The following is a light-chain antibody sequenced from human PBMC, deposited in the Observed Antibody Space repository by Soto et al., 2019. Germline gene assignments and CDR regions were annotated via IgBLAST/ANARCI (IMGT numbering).Light chain of an antibody. CDR3: QQSYNTPRT. V-gene: IGKV1-39*01. Sequence: DIQMTQAPSSLPASVGDIVSITCRASQTIGNYLNWYQQRPGKAPNLLISAASTLQSGVPSRFSGSGSGTDFTLTITSLQPEDFATYYCQQSYNTPRTFGQGTKVEI. CDR2: AAS. J-gene: IGKJ1*01. CDR1: QTIGNY.